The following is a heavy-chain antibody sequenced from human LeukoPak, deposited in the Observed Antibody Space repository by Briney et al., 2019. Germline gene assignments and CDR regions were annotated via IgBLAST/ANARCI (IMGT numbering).Heavy chain of an antibody. J-gene: IGHJ4*02. CDR3: AKDLGGGKIAAAGRPFDY. D-gene: IGHD6-13*01. Sequence: GGSLRLSCAASGSTFSSYEMNWVRQAPGKGLEWVSYISSSGSTIYYADSVKGRFTISRDNAKNSLYLQMNSLRAEDTAVYYCAKDLGGGKIAAAGRPFDYWGQGTLVTVSS. CDR2: ISSSGSTI. CDR1: GSTFSSYE. V-gene: IGHV3-48*03.